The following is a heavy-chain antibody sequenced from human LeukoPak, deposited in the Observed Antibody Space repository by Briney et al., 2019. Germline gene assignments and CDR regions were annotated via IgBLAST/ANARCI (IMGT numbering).Heavy chain of an antibody. V-gene: IGHV4-39*01. CDR2: IYYSGST. Sequence: SQTLSLTCTVSGASISSSSYYWGWLRQPPGKGLEWIGSIYYSGSTYYNPSLKSRVTISVDTSKNPFSLKLSSVTAADTAVYYCARIVGALDYFDYWGQGTLVTVSS. D-gene: IGHD1-26*01. CDR1: GASISSSSYY. CDR3: ARIVGALDYFDY. J-gene: IGHJ4*02.